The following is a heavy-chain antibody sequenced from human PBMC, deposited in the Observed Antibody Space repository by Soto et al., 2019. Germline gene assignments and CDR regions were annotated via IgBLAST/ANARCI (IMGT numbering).Heavy chain of an antibody. CDR2: FNPSGGSP. J-gene: IGHJ4*02. Sequence: ASVKVSCKASGFSFTTYYMHWVRQAPGQGLEWMGIFNPSGGSPGYTQKFQGRVTMTRDSSTSTVYMELSSLRSEDTAVYFCARGYCSGGTCYPPDYWGQGSLVTVSS. D-gene: IGHD2-15*01. V-gene: IGHV1-46*03. CDR3: ARGYCSGGTCYPPDY. CDR1: GFSFTTYY.